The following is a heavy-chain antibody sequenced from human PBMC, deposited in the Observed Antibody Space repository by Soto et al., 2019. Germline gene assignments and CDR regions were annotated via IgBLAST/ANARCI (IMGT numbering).Heavy chain of an antibody. CDR2: ISAYNGNT. CDR1: GYTFTSYG. CDR3: ARGGYYDSSGYNLFAS. J-gene: IGHJ5*01. Sequence: ASVKVSCKASGYTFTSYGISWVRQAPGQGLEWMGWISAYNGNTNYAQKLQGRVTMTTDTSTGTAYMELRSLRSDDTAVYYCARGGYYDSSGYNLFASWGQRTLVTVSS. V-gene: IGHV1-18*01. D-gene: IGHD3-22*01.